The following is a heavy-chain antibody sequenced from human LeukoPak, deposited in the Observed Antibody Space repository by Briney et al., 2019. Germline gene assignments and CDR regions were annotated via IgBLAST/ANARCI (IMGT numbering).Heavy chain of an antibody. V-gene: IGHV4-38-2*02. CDR1: GYSISSGYY. J-gene: IGHJ6*03. CDR2: VYHSGST. Sequence: SETLSLTCTVSGYSISSGYYWAWIRQPPGKGLEWIGSVYHSGSTYYNPSLKSRVTISVDTSKNQFSLKLSSVTAADTAVYYCARDGGLWSGYYTDYYYYYMDVWGKGTTVTVSS. D-gene: IGHD3-3*01. CDR3: ARDGGLWSGYYTDYYYYYMDV.